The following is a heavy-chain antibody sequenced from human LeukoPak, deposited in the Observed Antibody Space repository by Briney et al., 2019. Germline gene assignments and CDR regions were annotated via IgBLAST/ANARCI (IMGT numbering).Heavy chain of an antibody. Sequence: SETLSLTCTVSGGSISSSSYYWGWIRQPPGRGRGGMGRFYYRGSTYYNPSLKSRVTISVDRSKNQFSLKLSSVTAADTAVCYCARAVPQITFGGVIVKGDAFDIWGQGTMVTVSS. CDR3: ARAVPQITFGGVIVKGDAFDI. CDR1: GGSISSSSYY. V-gene: IGHV4-39*07. CDR2: FYYRGST. D-gene: IGHD3-16*02. J-gene: IGHJ3*02.